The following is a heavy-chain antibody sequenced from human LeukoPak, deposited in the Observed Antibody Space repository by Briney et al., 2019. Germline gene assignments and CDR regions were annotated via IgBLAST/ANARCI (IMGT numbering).Heavy chain of an antibody. J-gene: IGHJ6*03. V-gene: IGHV5-51*01. CDR1: GYSFTSYW. Sequence: GESLKISCKGSGYSFTSYWIGWVRQMPGKGLEWMGIIYPGDSDTRYSPSFQGQVTISADKSISTAYLQWSSLKASDTAMYYCARQLGDFWSGLAYYYYMDVWGKGTTVTVSS. D-gene: IGHD3-3*01. CDR2: IYPGDSDT. CDR3: ARQLGDFWSGLAYYYYMDV.